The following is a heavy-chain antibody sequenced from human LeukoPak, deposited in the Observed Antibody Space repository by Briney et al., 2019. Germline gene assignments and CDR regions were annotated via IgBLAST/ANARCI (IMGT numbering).Heavy chain of an antibody. Sequence: GGSLRLSCAASGFTFDDYAMNWVRQVPGRGLEWVSGVNWNGRITEYADSVKDRFTISRQNTKNSLYLYMNNLGGEDTALYFCARGSVQLWLRDTYYYMDVWGKGTTVTVSS. J-gene: IGHJ6*03. CDR3: ARGSVQLWLRDTYYYMDV. V-gene: IGHV3-20*04. D-gene: IGHD5-18*01. CDR1: GFTFDDYA. CDR2: VNWNGRIT.